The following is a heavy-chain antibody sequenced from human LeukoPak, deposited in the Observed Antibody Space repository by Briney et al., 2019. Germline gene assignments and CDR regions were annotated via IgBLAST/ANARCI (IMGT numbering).Heavy chain of an antibody. V-gene: IGHV3-53*01. CDR2: IYSGGST. CDR3: AEYSSSSGAFDI. CDR1: GFTVSSNY. D-gene: IGHD6-13*01. Sequence: PGGSLRLSCAASGFTVSSNYMSWVRQAPGKGLGWVSVIYSGGSTYYTHSVKGRFTISRDNSKNTLYLQMNSLRAEDTAVYYCAEYSSSSGAFDIWGQGTMVTVSS. J-gene: IGHJ3*02.